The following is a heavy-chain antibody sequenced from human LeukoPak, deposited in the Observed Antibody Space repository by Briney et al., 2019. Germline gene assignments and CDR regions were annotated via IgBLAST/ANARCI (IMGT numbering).Heavy chain of an antibody. CDR2: INPNSGAT. CDR3: ATSVVPAAIFAFDI. CDR1: GYTFTDCY. D-gene: IGHD2-2*01. V-gene: IGHV1-2*02. J-gene: IGHJ3*02. Sequence: ASVKVSCKTSGYTFTDCYMHWVRQAPGQGLEWMGWINPNSGATNYAQKFQGRVTMTRDTSISTAYMELSRLKYDDTAVYSCATSVVPAAIFAFDIWGQGTMVTVSS.